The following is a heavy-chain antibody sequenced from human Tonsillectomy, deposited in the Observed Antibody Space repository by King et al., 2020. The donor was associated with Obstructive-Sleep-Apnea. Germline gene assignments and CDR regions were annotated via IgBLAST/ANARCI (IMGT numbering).Heavy chain of an antibody. D-gene: IGHD6-13*01. CDR1: GYSISSGYF. J-gene: IGHJ6*02. V-gene: IGHV4-38-2*02. Sequence: QLQESGPGLVKPSETLSLTCTVSGYSISSGYFWGWIRQPPGKGLEWIGMIDHSGKTYYNPSPKSRFTISVDTSKNQFSLKLSSVTAADTAVYYCARDWGAGNNYYYYYYGMDVWGQGTTVTVSS. CDR2: IDHSGKT. CDR3: ARDWGAGNNYYYYYYGMDV.